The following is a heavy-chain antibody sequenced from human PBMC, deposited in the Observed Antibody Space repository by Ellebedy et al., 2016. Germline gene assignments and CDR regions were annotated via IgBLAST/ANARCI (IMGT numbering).Heavy chain of an antibody. J-gene: IGHJ4*02. D-gene: IGHD3-22*01. V-gene: IGHV1-2*02. CDR1: GYTFTGYY. CDR2: INPNSGGT. CDR3: ARDSKYYYDSSGYYYAGY. Sequence: ASVKVSXXASGYTFTGYYMHWVRQAPGQGLEWMGWINPNSGGTNYAQKFQGRVTMTRDTSISTAYMELSRLRSNDTAVYYCARDSKYYYDSSGYYYAGYWGQGTLVTVSS.